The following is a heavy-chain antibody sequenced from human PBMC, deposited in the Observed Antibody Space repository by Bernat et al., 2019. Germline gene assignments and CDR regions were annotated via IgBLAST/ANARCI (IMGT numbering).Heavy chain of an antibody. J-gene: IGHJ4*02. CDR1: GFTFISYS. CDR2: ISYDGSNK. D-gene: IGHD6-13*01. V-gene: IGHV3-30*03. CDR3: AAAGLDY. Sequence: VQLVESGGGLVQPGGSLRLSCAASGFTFISYSMNWVRQAPGKGLEWVAVISYDGSNKYYADSVKGRFTISRDNSKNTLYLQMNSLRAEDTAVYYCAAAGLDYWGQGTLVTVSS.